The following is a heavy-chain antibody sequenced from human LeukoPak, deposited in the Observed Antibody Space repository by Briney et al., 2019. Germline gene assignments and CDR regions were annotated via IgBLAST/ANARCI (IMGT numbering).Heavy chain of an antibody. V-gene: IGHV4-31*03. CDR1: GGSISSSSYY. D-gene: IGHD2-21*02. Sequence: SETLSLTCTVSGGSISSSSYYWGWIRQPPGKGLEWIGYIYYSGSTYYNPSLKSRVTISVDTSKNQFSLKLSSVTAADTAVYYCAIWVVTGSSGAPRRAFDIWGQGTMVTVSS. CDR3: AIWVVTGSSGAPRRAFDI. J-gene: IGHJ3*02. CDR2: IYYSGST.